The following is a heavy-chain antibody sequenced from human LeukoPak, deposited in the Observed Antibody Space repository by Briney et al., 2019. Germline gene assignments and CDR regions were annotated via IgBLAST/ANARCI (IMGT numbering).Heavy chain of an antibody. V-gene: IGHV3-21*01. Sequence: PGGSLRLSCAVSGFTFSSYSMNWVRQAPGKRLEWVSSISSSSSYIYYADSVKGRFTISGDNAKNSLYLQMNSLRAEDTAVYYCARYPDYGDPPGPIYYYYMDVWGKGTTVTVSS. CDR1: GFTFSSYS. CDR2: ISSSSSYI. J-gene: IGHJ6*03. CDR3: ARYPDYGDPPGPIYYYYMDV. D-gene: IGHD4-17*01.